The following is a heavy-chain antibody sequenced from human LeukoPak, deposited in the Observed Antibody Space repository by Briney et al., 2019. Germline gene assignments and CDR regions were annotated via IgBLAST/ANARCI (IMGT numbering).Heavy chain of an antibody. CDR2: IYYSGST. D-gene: IGHD3-16*02. CDR1: GGSISSYY. V-gene: IGHV4-59*12. J-gene: IGHJ3*02. CDR3: ARGLTYVWGSYRYDAFDI. Sequence: SETLSLTCTVSGGSISSYYWSWIRQPPGKGLEWIGYIYYSGSTYYNPSLKSRVTISVDRSKNQFSLKLSSVTAADTAVYYCARGLTYVWGSYRYDAFDIWGQGTMVTVSS.